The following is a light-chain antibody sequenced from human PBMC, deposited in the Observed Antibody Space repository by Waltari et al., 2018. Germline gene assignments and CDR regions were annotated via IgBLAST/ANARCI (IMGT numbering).Light chain of an antibody. CDR3: QKYGSLPAT. CDR2: DAS. Sequence: EIMLTQSPGTLSLSPGERATLSCRASQNINKYLAWYQHKPGQAPSILSYDASSRATGIPDRFSGSGSVTDFSLTISRLEPEDSAVYYCQKYGSLPATFGQGTKVEIK. J-gene: IGKJ1*01. V-gene: IGKV3-20*01. CDR1: QNINKY.